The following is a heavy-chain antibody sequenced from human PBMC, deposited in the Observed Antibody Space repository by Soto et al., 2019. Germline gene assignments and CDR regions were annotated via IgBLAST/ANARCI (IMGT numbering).Heavy chain of an antibody. CDR2: IYYSGST. CDR3: ARVVKYGDYYYYYMDV. V-gene: IGHV4-59*01. Sequence: QVQLQESGPGLVKPSETLSLTCSVSGGSISSYYWTWIRQPPGKRLEWIGYIYYSGSTNYNPSLKSRVTISVDTSKNQFSLKLNSVTASDTAVYYCARVVKYGDYYYYYMDVWGKGTTVTVSS. J-gene: IGHJ6*03. D-gene: IGHD4-17*01. CDR1: GGSISSYY.